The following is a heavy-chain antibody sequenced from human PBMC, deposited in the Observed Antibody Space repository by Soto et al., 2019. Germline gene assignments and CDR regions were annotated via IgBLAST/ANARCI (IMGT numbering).Heavy chain of an antibody. D-gene: IGHD3-22*01. CDR3: ARVPYYYDSSGYSWCYFDY. CDR1: GGTFSSYA. Sequence: QVQLVQSGAEVKKPGSSVKVSCKASGGTFSSYAISWVRQAPGQGLEWMGGIIPIFGTANYAQKFQGRVTITADKSTSTAYMELSSLRSEDTAVYYCARVPYYYDSSGYSWCYFDYWGQGTLVTVSS. J-gene: IGHJ4*02. V-gene: IGHV1-69*06. CDR2: IIPIFGTA.